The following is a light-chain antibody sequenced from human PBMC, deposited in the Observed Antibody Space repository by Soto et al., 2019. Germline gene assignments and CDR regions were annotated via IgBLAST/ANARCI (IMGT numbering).Light chain of an antibody. J-gene: IGKJ1*01. Sequence: DIPMTQSPSTLSASVGDRVTVTCRASRSISTWLAWYQQKPGNAPKLLLHHASILESGVPSRFSGSGSGTEFTLTISNLQPDDFATYYCQQYHFFWTFGQGTKVDIK. V-gene: IGKV1-5*01. CDR1: RSISTW. CDR2: HAS. CDR3: QQYHFFWT.